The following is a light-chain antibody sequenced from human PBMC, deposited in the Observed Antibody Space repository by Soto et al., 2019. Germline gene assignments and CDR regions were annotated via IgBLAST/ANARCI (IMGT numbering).Light chain of an antibody. CDR3: HHYIREPFT. Sequence: LTQSPATLSLSPGERATLSCRASQSVRSSVAWYQQKPGQAPRLLIYGASTTATGIPDRFSGSGSGTDFTLTIDRLEPCDLAVYFCHHYIREPFTFGPGTQVDIK. J-gene: IGKJ3*01. V-gene: IGKV3-20*01. CDR2: GAS. CDR1: QSVRSS.